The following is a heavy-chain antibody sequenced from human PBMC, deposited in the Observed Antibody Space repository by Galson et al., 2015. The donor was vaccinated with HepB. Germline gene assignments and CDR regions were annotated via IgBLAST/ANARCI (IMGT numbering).Heavy chain of an antibody. CDR1: GFTFSSYA. Sequence: SLRLSCAASGFTFSSYAMHWVRQAPGKGLEWVAVISYDGSNKYYADSVKGRFTISRDNSKNTLYLQMNSLRAEDTAVYYCASLGSVRWLLLHSAFDYWGQGTLVTVSS. CDR2: ISYDGSNK. D-gene: IGHD3-22*01. J-gene: IGHJ4*02. V-gene: IGHV3-30*04. CDR3: ASLGSVRWLLLHSAFDY.